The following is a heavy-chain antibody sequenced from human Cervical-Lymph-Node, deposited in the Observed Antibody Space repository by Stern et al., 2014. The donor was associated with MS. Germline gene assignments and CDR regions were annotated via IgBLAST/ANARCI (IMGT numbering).Heavy chain of an antibody. CDR3: ARASTRGFDY. CDR2: IIPILGRA. D-gene: IGHD3-10*01. V-gene: IGHV1-69*01. Sequence: VQLVESGAEVKKPGSSVKVSCKASGGTFSSYAINWVRQAPGQGLEWMGGIIPILGRANYAQRFQGRVTITADESASTAYMELRSLRSEDTAVYYCARASTRGFDYWGQGTLVTASS. J-gene: IGHJ4*02. CDR1: GGTFSSYA.